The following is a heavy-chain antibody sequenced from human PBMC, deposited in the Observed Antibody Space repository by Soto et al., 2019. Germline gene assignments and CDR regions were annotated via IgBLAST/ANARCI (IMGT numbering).Heavy chain of an antibody. J-gene: IGHJ4*02. CDR2: ISWNSGSI. D-gene: IGHD2-15*01. CDR3: AKDFRYGRGGRCYTLWNYFDY. V-gene: IGHV3-9*01. Sequence: EVQLVESGGGLVQPGRSLRLSCAASGFTFDDYAMHWVRQAPGKGLEWVAGISWNSGSIGYADSVKGRFTISRDNAKNSLYLQMNSLRGEDTGLYYCAKDFRYGRGGRCYTLWNYFDYWGQGTLVTVSS. CDR1: GFTFDDYA.